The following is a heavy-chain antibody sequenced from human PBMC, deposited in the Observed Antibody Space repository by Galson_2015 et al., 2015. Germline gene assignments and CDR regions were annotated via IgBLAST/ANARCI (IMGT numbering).Heavy chain of an antibody. D-gene: IGHD4-23*01. J-gene: IGHJ3*02. CDR1: GFTFSNAW. CDR3: TTDLTRDYGGNSRSLDAFDI. CDR2: IKSKTDGGTT. Sequence: SLRLSCAASGFTFSNAWMSWVRQAPGKGLEWVGRIKSKTDGGTTDYAAPVKGRFTISRDDSKNTLYLQMNSLKTEDTAVYYCTTDLTRDYGGNSRSLDAFDIWGQGTMVTVSS. V-gene: IGHV3-15*01.